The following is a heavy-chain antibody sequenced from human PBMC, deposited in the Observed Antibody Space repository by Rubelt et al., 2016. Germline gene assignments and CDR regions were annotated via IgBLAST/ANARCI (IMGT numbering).Heavy chain of an antibody. CDR2: IYYSGST. CDR3: ARAPWAAAGQFDY. Sequence: QVQLQESGPGLVKPSETLSLTCTVSGGSISSYYWSWIRQPPGKGLEWIGYIYYSGSTNYNPSLNGRVTISGYTSKNQFSLKLSTVTAADTAVYYCARAPWAAAGQFDYWGQGTLVTVSS. J-gene: IGHJ4*02. D-gene: IGHD6-13*01. V-gene: IGHV4-59*12. CDR1: GGSISSYY.